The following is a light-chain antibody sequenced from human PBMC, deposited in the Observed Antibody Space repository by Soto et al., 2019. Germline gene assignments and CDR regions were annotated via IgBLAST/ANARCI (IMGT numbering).Light chain of an antibody. CDR1: QSVLYSSNNKNY. CDR3: QQYYSSPWT. J-gene: IGKJ1*01. Sequence: DIVMTQSPDSLAVSLGARATINCKSSQSVLYSSNNKNYLAWYQQKPGQPPKLLIYWASTRESGVPDRFSGSGSGTDFTLTIGSLQAEDVAIYYCQQYYSSPWTFGQGTKVEIK. V-gene: IGKV4-1*01. CDR2: WAS.